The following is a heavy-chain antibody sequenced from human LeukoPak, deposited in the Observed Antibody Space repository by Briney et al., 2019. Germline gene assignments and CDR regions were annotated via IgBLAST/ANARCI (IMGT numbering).Heavy chain of an antibody. V-gene: IGHV3-23*01. CDR3: AKDISGWYGSFAFDI. CDR1: GFTFSSYS. J-gene: IGHJ3*02. D-gene: IGHD6-19*01. CDR2: ISGSGGST. Sequence: GGSLRLSCAASGFTFSSYSMNWVRQAPGKGLEWVSAISGSGGSTYYADSVKGRFTISRDNSKNTLYLHMNSLRAEDTAVYYCAKDISGWYGSFAFDIWGQGTMVTVSS.